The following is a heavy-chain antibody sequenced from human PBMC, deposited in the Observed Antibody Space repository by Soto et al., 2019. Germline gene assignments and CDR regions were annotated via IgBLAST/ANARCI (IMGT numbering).Heavy chain of an antibody. V-gene: IGHV1-69*01. CDR2: IIPIFGTA. CDR3: ARGYTIFGVVTSNYGMDV. Sequence: QVQLVQSGAEVKKPGSSVKVSCKASGGTFSSYAISWVRQAPGQGLEWMGGIIPIFGTANYAQKFQVRVTITADESTSTGYMELSSLRSEDTAVYYCARGYTIFGVVTSNYGMDVWGQGTTVTVSS. D-gene: IGHD3-3*01. J-gene: IGHJ6*02. CDR1: GGTFSSYA.